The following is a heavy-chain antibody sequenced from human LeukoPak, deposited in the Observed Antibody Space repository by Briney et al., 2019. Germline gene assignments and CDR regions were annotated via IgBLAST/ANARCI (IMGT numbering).Heavy chain of an antibody. CDR3: AKGPYAGVYYFDY. D-gene: IGHD2-2*01. V-gene: IGHV3-23*01. CDR2: ISGSGGST. J-gene: IGHJ4*02. CDR1: GFTFSSYS. Sequence: GGSLRLSCAASGFTFSSYSMNWVRQAPGKGLEWVSAISGSGGSTYYADSVKGRFTISRDNSKNTLYLQMNSLRAEDTAVYYCAKGPYAGVYYFDYWGQGTLVTVSS.